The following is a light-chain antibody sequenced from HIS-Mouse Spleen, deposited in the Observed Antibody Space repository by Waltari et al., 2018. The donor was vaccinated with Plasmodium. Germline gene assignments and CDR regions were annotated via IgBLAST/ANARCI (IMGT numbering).Light chain of an antibody. J-gene: IGKJ3*01. CDR2: DAS. Sequence: DIQMTQSQSSLSASVGDRVTITCQASQDISNYLNWYPQKPGKAPKLLIYDASNFETGVPSRFSGSGSGTDFTFTISSLQPEDIATYYCQQYDNLPPLFTFGPGTKVDIK. CDR3: QQYDNLPPLFT. CDR1: QDISNY. V-gene: IGKV1-33*01.